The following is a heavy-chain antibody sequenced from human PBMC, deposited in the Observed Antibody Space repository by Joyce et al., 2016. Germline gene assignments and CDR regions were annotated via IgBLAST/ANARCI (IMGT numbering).Heavy chain of an antibody. CDR3: ARDSSFFWSGYPDF. J-gene: IGHJ4*02. D-gene: IGHD3-3*01. CDR2: ISYDGNIK. CDR1: GFPFSRYA. Sequence: QVQLVESGGGVVQPGRSLRLSCAASGFPFSRYAIYWVRQAPGKGLEWVAIISYDGNIKIYTDSVRDRFTISRDNTENTVYLQMNSLRAEDTALYYCARDSSFFWSGYPDFWGQGTQVTVSS. V-gene: IGHV3-30*03.